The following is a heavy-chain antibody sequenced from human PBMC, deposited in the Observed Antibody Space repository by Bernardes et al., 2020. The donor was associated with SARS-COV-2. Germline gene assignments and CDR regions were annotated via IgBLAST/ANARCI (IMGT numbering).Heavy chain of an antibody. Sequence: GGSLRLSCAASGFTFSSYGMHWVRQAPGKGLEWVAVIWYDGSNKYYADSVKGRFTISRDNSKNTLYLQMNSLRAEDTAVYYCAREAYDSSGYYVGGGDYWGQGTLVTVSS. V-gene: IGHV3-33*01. J-gene: IGHJ4*02. CDR3: AREAYDSSGYYVGGGDY. D-gene: IGHD3-22*01. CDR2: IWYDGSNK. CDR1: GFTFSSYG.